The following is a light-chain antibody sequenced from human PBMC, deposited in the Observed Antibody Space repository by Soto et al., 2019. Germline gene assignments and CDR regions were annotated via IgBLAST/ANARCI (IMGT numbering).Light chain of an antibody. CDR1: SSDFGSYNR. J-gene: IGLJ1*01. V-gene: IGLV2-18*01. CDR2: EVS. Sequence: QSALTQPPSVSGSPGQSVTISCTGTSSDFGSYNRVSWYQRPPGTGPKLMIYEVSNRPSGVPDRFSGSKSGNTASLTISGLQAEDEAEYYCSLYTSDSTHVFGTGTRSPS. CDR3: SLYTSDSTHV.